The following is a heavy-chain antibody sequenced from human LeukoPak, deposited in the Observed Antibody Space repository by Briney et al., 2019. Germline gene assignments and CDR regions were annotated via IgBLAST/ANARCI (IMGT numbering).Heavy chain of an antibody. V-gene: IGHV3-7*01. CDR2: IKQDGVDK. CDR1: GFSFSRSY. J-gene: IGHJ4*02. CDR3: ARDPSRYDLDY. Sequence: GGPLRLSCAASGFSFSRSYMNWVRQAPGKGLEWVATIKQDGVDKYYVDSVEGRFTISRDTAKNSLFLQMNSLRAEDTAVYYCARDPSRYDLDYWGQGTLVTVSS. D-gene: IGHD5-12*01.